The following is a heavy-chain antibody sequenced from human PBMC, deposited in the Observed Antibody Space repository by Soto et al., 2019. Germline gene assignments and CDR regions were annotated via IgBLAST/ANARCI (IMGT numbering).Heavy chain of an antibody. J-gene: IGHJ1*01. Sequence: QVQLVESGGGVVQPGRSLRLSCAASGFTFSSYGMHWVRQAPGKGLEWVAVISYDGSDKYYADSVKGRFTISRDNSNNTLYLQMDCLSAADTAVYYCAKGLVVATTYFRQWGQGSLVAVSS. D-gene: IGHD2-15*01. V-gene: IGHV3-30*18. CDR3: AKGLVVATTYFRQ. CDR1: GFTFSSYG. CDR2: ISYDGSDK.